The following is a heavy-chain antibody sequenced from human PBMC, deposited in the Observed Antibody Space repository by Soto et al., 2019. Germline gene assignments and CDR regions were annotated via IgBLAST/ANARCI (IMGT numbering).Heavy chain of an antibody. D-gene: IGHD3-10*01. V-gene: IGHV4-31*03. Sequence: QVQLQESAPGLVKPSQTLSLTCTVSGGSISSGDYYWNWIRQHPGKGLEWIGYIYYSGDTYSNPSLKSRLTLSLDTSKNQFSLELSSVTAADTAMYYCARGLYDSGSFYFDFWGQGTLVTVSS. CDR2: IYYSGDT. CDR3: ARGLYDSGSFYFDF. J-gene: IGHJ4*02. CDR1: GGSISSGDYY.